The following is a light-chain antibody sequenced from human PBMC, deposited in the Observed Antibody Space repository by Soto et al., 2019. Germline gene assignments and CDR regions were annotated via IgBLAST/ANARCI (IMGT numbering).Light chain of an antibody. CDR2: GAS. CDR3: QQYRNWPLT. J-gene: IGKJ1*01. Sequence: MMPAPDTLTLSCGARDTLSCRASQTMNNNVAWYQLKDGQVPRLVIYGASTRATDMPARFSGSGSGTEFTLTFSSLQSEDFAVYYCQQYRNWPLTFGQGTKVDIK. V-gene: IGKV3-15*01. CDR1: QTMNNN.